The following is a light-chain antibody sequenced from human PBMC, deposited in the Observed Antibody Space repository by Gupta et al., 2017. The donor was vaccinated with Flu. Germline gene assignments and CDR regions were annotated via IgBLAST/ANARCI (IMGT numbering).Light chain of an antibody. CDR3: QQRVNWPSIT. CDR2: DAS. Sequence: EIVLTQSPATLSLSPGEGATLSCRASQSISSYLAWYQQRPGQAPRLLIYDASNRDTGIPARFSGSGSGTEFTLTISSREQEDFAVYYCQQRVNWPSITFGGGTKVEIK. V-gene: IGKV3-11*01. J-gene: IGKJ4*01. CDR1: QSISSY.